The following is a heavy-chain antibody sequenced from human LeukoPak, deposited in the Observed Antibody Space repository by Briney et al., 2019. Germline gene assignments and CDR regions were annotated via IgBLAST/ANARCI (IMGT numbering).Heavy chain of an antibody. CDR3: FAMIVVVVSNDAFDI. J-gene: IGHJ3*02. D-gene: IGHD3-22*01. CDR1: GYTFTGYY. V-gene: IGHV1-2*02. Sequence: GASVKVSYKASGYTFTGYYMHWARQAPGQGLEWMGWINPNSGGTNYAQKFQGRVTMTRDTSISTAYMELSRLRSDDTAVYYCFAMIVVVVSNDAFDIWGQGTMVTVSS. CDR2: INPNSGGT.